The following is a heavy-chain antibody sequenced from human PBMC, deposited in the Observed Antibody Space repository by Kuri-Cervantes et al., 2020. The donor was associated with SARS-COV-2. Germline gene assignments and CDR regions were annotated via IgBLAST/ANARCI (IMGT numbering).Heavy chain of an antibody. CDR2: IKSKTDGGTT. V-gene: IGHV3-15*01. CDR3: TTGYYDYVWGSYRPDAFDI. CDR1: GFTFSNAW. J-gene: IGHJ3*02. Sequence: GESLKISCAASGFTFSNAWMSWVRQAPGKGLEWVGRIKSKTDGGTTDYAAPVKGRFTISRDDSKNTLCLQMNSLKTEDTAVYYCTTGYYDYVWGSYRPDAFDIWGQGTMVTVSS. D-gene: IGHD3-16*02.